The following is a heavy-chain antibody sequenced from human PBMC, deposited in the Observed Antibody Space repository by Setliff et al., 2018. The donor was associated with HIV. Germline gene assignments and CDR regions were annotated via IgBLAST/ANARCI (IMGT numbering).Heavy chain of an antibody. CDR3: ARWVPYWSTTSRYHWLFHYMDV. CDR1: GYTFTSCD. Sequence: GASVKVSCKASGYTFTSCDIHWVRQATGQGLEWMGWMNPNSGDTGYAQKFQGRVSMTRNTSTGTAYMELSSLRSEGTAVYYCARWVPYWSTTSRYHWLFHYMDVWGKGTTVTVSS. V-gene: IGHV1-8*02. D-gene: IGHD2-2*01. CDR2: MNPNSGDT. J-gene: IGHJ6*03.